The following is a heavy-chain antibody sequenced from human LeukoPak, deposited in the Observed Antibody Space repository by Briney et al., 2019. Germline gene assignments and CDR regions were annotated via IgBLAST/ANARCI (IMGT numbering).Heavy chain of an antibody. CDR1: GYTFTGYY. CDR2: INPNSGGT. V-gene: IGHV1-2*02. CDR3: AREFGYCSGGSCYEHDAFDI. Sequence: GASVKVSCKASGYTFTGYYMHWVRQAPGQGLEWMGWINPNSGGTNYAQKFKGRVTMTRDTSISTAYMELSRLRSDGTAVYYCAREFGYCSGGSCYEHDAFDIWGQGTMVTVSS. D-gene: IGHD2-15*01. J-gene: IGHJ3*02.